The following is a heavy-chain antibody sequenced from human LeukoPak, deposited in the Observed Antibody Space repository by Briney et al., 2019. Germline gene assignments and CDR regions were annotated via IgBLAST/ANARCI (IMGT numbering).Heavy chain of an antibody. J-gene: IGHJ4*02. V-gene: IGHV7-4-1*02. CDR3: AMEPLLRYFDWLGDY. Sequence: WASVTVSCKASGYTFTSYAMNWVRQAPGQGLEWMGWINTNTGNPTYAQGFTGRFVFSLDTSVSTAYLQISSLKAEDTAVYYCAMEPLLRYFDWLGDYWGQGTLVTVSS. D-gene: IGHD3-9*01. CDR2: INTNTGNP. CDR1: GYTFTSYA.